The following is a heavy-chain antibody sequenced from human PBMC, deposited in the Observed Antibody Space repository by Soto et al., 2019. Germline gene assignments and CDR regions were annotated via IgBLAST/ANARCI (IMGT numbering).Heavy chain of an antibody. CDR1: GFTFENFG. V-gene: IGHV3-23*01. CDR2: ISGSGFKK. D-gene: IGHD1-26*01. Sequence: QTGGSLRLSCAASGFTFENFGMSWVRQAPGKGLEWISSISGSGFKKYYADSVKGRFTISRDNSKSTVYLELNNLSAEDTAVYHCAKNQGVELVPLATVDWFDPWGQGSVVTVS. CDR3: AKNQGVELVPLATVDWFDP. J-gene: IGHJ5*02.